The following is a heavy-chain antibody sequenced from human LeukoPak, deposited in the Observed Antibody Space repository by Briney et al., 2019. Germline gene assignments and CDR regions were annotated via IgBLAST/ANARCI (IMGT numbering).Heavy chain of an antibody. J-gene: IGHJ4*02. D-gene: IGHD5-12*01. CDR1: GGTFSSYA. CDR3: AKEGQESGYVTEDGHHPDY. V-gene: IGHV1-69*04. Sequence: SVKVSCKASGGTFSSYAISWVRQAPGQGLEWMGRIIPILGIANYAQKFQGRVTITADKSTSTAYMELSSLRSEDTAVYYCAKEGQESGYVTEDGHHPDYWGQGTLVTVSS. CDR2: IIPILGIA.